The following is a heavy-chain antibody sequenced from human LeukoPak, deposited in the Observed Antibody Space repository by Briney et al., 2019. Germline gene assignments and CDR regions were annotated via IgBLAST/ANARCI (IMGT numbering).Heavy chain of an antibody. V-gene: IGHV4-61*02. CDR3: ARHGPVVTATDAFDL. D-gene: IGHD2-21*02. CDR2: FSASGNS. CDR1: GDSISSDDYY. Sequence: SETLSLTCTVSGDSISSDDYYWSWIRQPAGKGLEWIGRFSASGNSNCNPSLKSRLTMSIDTSRNQFSLKLTSVTAADTAVYFCARHGPVVTATDAFDLWGQGTMVTVSS. J-gene: IGHJ3*01.